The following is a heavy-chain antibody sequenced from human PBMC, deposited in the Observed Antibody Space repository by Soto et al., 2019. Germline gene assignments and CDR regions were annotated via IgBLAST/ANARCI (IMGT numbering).Heavy chain of an antibody. CDR3: ATMRRLRYFDY. CDR1: GDSVSSGSYY. V-gene: IGHV4-61*01. CDR2: IYESGSS. D-gene: IGHD2-15*01. J-gene: IGHJ4*02. Sequence: SETLSLTFTVSGDSVSSGSYYWGCIRQPPGKGLESIGYIYESGSSNYNPSLKSRVTMSIDTSKNQFSLKVTSVPAADTAVSYCATMRRLRYFDYSGQGTLVTVPS.